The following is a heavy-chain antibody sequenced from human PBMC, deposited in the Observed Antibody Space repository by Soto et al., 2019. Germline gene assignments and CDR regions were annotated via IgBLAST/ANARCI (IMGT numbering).Heavy chain of an antibody. CDR3: AIITYSYGLN. J-gene: IGHJ4*02. CDR1: GGSISSGGYY. V-gene: IGHV4-31*03. D-gene: IGHD5-18*01. CDR2: IYYSGST. Sequence: QVQLQESGPGLVKPSQTLSLTCTVSGGSISSGGYYWRWIRQHPGNGLEWIGYIYYSGSTYHNPPIKSRITISVGTSKNHSSLKLSTVTAADTAVYYCAIITYSYGLNWAQRTLVTVSS.